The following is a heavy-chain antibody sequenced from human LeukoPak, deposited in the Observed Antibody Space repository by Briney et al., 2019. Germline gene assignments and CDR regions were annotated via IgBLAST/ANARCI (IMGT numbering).Heavy chain of an antibody. CDR1: GFTFSSYA. V-gene: IGHV3-30*04. CDR3: ATGTRAYSSGWYLFDY. CDR2: ISYDGSNK. Sequence: PGGSLRLSCAASGFTFSSYAMHWVRQAPGKGLEWVAVISYDGSNKYYADSVKGRFTISRDNSKNTLYLQMNSLRAEDTAVYYCATGTRAYSSGWYLFDYWGQGTLVTVSS. D-gene: IGHD6-19*01. J-gene: IGHJ4*02.